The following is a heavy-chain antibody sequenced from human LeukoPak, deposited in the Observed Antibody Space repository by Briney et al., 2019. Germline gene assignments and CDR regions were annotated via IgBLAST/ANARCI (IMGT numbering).Heavy chain of an antibody. CDR2: ISVSGGST. CDR3: AKGSGWYV. Sequence: GGSLRLSCAASGFTFSSSSMSCVRQAPGKGLEWVSVISVSGGSTDYADSVKGRFTISRDNSKNTLHLQINSLRAEDTAVYYCAKGSGWYVWGQGTLVTVSS. J-gene: IGHJ4*02. CDR1: GFTFSSSS. D-gene: IGHD6-19*01. V-gene: IGHV3-23*01.